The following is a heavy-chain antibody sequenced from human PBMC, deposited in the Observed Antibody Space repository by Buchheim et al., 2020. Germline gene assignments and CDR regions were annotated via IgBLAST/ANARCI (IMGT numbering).Heavy chain of an antibody. Sequence: QVQLVQSGAEVKKPGASVKVSCKASGYTFTGYYMHWVRQAPGQGLEWMGWINPNSGGTNYAQKFQGRVTMTRDTSISTAYMELSRLRSDDTAVYYCARNSGYSSSWLATYYYYYGMDVWGQGTT. CDR2: INPNSGGT. CDR1: GYTFTGYY. J-gene: IGHJ6*02. V-gene: IGHV1-2*02. D-gene: IGHD6-13*01. CDR3: ARNSGYSSSWLATYYYYYGMDV.